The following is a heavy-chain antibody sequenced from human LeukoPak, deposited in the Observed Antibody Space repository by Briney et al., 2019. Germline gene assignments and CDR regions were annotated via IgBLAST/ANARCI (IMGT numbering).Heavy chain of an antibody. D-gene: IGHD3-9*01. CDR2: IYYNGNT. V-gene: IGHV4-61*01. CDR1: GGSVSSGSYQ. CDR3: ARISILTGDDFDY. Sequence: SETLSLTRPLSGGSVSSGSYQWRWMRQPPGEGLEWIGFIYYNGNTNYNPSLKSRVTISLDTSKNQFSLTLSSVTAADTAVYYCARISILTGDDFDYWGQGTLVTVSS. J-gene: IGHJ4*02.